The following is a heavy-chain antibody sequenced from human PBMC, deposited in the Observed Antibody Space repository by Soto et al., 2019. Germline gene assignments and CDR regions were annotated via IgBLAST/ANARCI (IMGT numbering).Heavy chain of an antibody. CDR2: IYWDDDK. J-gene: IGHJ6*02. V-gene: IGHV2-5*02. CDR3: AHSGGSSVLYYYYGMDV. Sequence: QITLKESGPTLVKPIQTLTLTCTFSGFSLSTSGVGVGWIRQPPGKALEWLALIYWDDDKRYSPSLKSRLTITKDTSKNQVVLTMTNMDPVDTATYYCAHSGGSSVLYYYYGMDVWGQGTTVTVSS. CDR1: GFSLSTSGVG. D-gene: IGHD6-6*01.